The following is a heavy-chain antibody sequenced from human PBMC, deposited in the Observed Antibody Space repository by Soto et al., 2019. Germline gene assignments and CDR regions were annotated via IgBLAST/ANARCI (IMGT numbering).Heavy chain of an antibody. CDR3: ARSAPFDIYAITPVEF. Sequence: GASVKVSCKASGGTFSSYTISWVRQAPGQGLEWMGGIIPIFGTANYAQKFQGRVTITADESTSTAYMELSSLRSDDTAVYYYARSAPFDIYAITPVEFWGQGTLVTVSS. J-gene: IGHJ4*02. D-gene: IGHD3-9*01. CDR1: GGTFSSYT. V-gene: IGHV1-69*13. CDR2: IIPIFGTA.